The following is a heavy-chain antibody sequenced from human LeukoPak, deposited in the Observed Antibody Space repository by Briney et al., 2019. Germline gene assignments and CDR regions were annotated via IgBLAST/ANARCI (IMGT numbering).Heavy chain of an antibody. Sequence: PGGSLRLSCTASGFTFSSYSMKWVRQPTGKGLEWVSSISSGSSYIYYADSVKGRFTISRDNGKNSLYLQMSSLRAQDTAVYYCARVLGSGWYSDYWGQGTLVTVSS. CDR1: GFTFSSYS. CDR3: ARVLGSGWYSDY. D-gene: IGHD6-19*01. CDR2: ISSGSSYI. J-gene: IGHJ4*02. V-gene: IGHV3-21*01.